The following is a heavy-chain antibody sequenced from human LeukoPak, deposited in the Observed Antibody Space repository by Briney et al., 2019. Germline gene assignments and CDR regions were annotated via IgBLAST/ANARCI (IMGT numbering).Heavy chain of an antibody. D-gene: IGHD6-13*01. CDR2: IRYDGSNK. CDR3: AKDARAYSSSWYGYYYYYYMDV. J-gene: IGHJ6*03. Sequence: GGSLRLSCAASGFTFSSYGMHWVRQAPGKGLEWVAFIRYDGSNKYYADSVKDRFTISRDNSKNTLYLQMNSLRAEDTAVYYCAKDARAYSSSWYGYYYYYYMDVWGKGTTVTISS. CDR1: GFTFSSYG. V-gene: IGHV3-30*02.